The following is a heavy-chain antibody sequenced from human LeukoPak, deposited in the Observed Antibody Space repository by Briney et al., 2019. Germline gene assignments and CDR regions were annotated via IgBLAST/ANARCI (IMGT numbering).Heavy chain of an antibody. V-gene: IGHV1-8*01. Sequence: GASVKVFCKASGYTFTSYDINWVRQATGQGLEWMGWMNPNSGNTGYAQKFQGRVTMTRNTSISTAYMELSSLRSEDTAVYYCLVMTTVTTSNYYYYYMDVWGKGTTVTVSS. CDR3: LVMTTVTTSNYYYYYMDV. CDR1: GYTFTSYD. D-gene: IGHD4-11*01. CDR2: MNPNSGNT. J-gene: IGHJ6*03.